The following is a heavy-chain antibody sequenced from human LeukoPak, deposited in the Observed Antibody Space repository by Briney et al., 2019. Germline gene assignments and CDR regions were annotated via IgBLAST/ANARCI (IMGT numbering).Heavy chain of an antibody. CDR1: GGSFSGYY. CDR2: INHSGST. CDR3: ARGSQSLGYCSGGSCRAKIFDY. D-gene: IGHD2-15*01. Sequence: PSETLSLTCAVYGGSFSGYYWSWIGQPPGKGLEWSGEINHSGSTNYNPSLKSRVTISVDTSKNQFSLKLSSVTAADTAVYYCARGSQSLGYCSGGSCRAKIFDYWGQGTLVTVSS. J-gene: IGHJ4*02. V-gene: IGHV4-34*01.